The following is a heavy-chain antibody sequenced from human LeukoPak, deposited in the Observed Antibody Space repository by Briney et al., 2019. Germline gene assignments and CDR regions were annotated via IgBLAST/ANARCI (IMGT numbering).Heavy chain of an antibody. V-gene: IGHV3-48*03. CDR1: GFTFSSYA. J-gene: IGHJ4*02. Sequence: PGGSLRLSCAASGFTFSSYAMNWVRQSPGRGLEWLSYIRSSGTTTFYADSVKGRFTISRDNAKNLLFLQMDTLRVEDTAIYYCVRMNYVSTGWGAPFDYWGQGTLVTVSS. CDR2: IRSSGTTT. D-gene: IGHD3-10*02. CDR3: VRMNYVSTGWGAPFDY.